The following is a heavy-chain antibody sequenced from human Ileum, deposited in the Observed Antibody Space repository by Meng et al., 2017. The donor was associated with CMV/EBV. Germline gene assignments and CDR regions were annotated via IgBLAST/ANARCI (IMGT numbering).Heavy chain of an antibody. CDR1: RGSSSSDY. Sequence: VRLQGAGPGLGKPSETPSLTCTVSRGSSSSDYWGWIRQPAGKGLEWIGRIYTSGSTNYNPSLKSRVTMSVDTSKTQFSLKLSSVTAADTAVYYCARGPYSSSWSSFDYWGQGTLVTVSS. D-gene: IGHD6-13*01. V-gene: IGHV4-4*07. CDR2: IYTSGST. J-gene: IGHJ4*02. CDR3: ARGPYSSSWSSFDY.